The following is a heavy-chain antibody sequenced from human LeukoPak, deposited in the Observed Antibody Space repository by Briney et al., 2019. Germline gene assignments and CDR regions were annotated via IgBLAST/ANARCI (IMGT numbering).Heavy chain of an antibody. J-gene: IGHJ4*02. CDR2: IWHSGHT. CDR3: ARARESMTTAGSYFDF. D-gene: IGHD6-13*01. CDR1: GGSFSSGDYS. Sequence: SETLSLTCAVYGGSFSSGDYSWSWIRQPPGSGLEWIGYIWHSGHTNYNPSLRSRVTISLGRSNTQFSLRLNSVTAADTAVYYCARARESMTTAGSYFDFWGQGTLVTVSS. V-gene: IGHV4-30-2*01.